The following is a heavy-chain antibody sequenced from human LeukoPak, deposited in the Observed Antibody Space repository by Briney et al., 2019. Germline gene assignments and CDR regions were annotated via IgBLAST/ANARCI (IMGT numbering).Heavy chain of an antibody. CDR3: ARDYPGPNWFDP. J-gene: IGHJ5*02. V-gene: IGHV3-21*01. Sequence: SGGSLRLSCAASGFTFSSYSMNWVRQAPGKGLEWVSSISSSSSYIYYADSVKGRSTISRDNAKNSLYLQMNSLRAEDTAVYYCARDYPGPNWFDPWGQGTLVTVSS. D-gene: IGHD3-16*02. CDR2: ISSSSSYI. CDR1: GFTFSSYS.